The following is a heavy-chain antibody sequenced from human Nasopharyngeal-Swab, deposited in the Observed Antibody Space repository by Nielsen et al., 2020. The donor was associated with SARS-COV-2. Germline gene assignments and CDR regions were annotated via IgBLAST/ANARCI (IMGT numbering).Heavy chain of an antibody. Sequence: ASVKVSCKASGYTLTTYAMHWVRQAPGQRLEWLGWINAANGDTKYSQKIQGRVTITRDTSASTAYMELSSLRSKDTAVYYCARDPRGLSSPSGMDVWGQGTTVTVSS. CDR1: GYTLTTYA. J-gene: IGHJ6*02. V-gene: IGHV1-3*01. CDR3: ARDPRGLSSPSGMDV. CDR2: INAANGDT. D-gene: IGHD3-16*02.